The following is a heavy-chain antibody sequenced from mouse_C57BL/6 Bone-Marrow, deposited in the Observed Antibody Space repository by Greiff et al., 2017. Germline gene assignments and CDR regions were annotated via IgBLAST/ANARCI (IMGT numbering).Heavy chain of an antibody. D-gene: IGHD1-1*01. CDR1: GFNIKNTY. Sequence: VQLQQSVAELVRPGASVKLSCTASGFNIKNTYMHWVKQRPEQGLEWIGRIDPANGNTKYAPKFQGKATITADTSSNTAYLQLRSLTSEDTAIYYCVRPIYYYGSSCAMDYWGQGTSVTVSS. CDR2: IDPANGNT. V-gene: IGHV14-3*01. CDR3: VRPIYYYGSSCAMDY. J-gene: IGHJ4*01.